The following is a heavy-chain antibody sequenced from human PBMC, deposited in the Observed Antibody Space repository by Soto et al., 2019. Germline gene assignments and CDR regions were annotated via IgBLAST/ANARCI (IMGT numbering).Heavy chain of an antibody. D-gene: IGHD6-13*01. CDR1: GFTFSSYG. CDR3: AREISPRGYSSRANTYSFDS. V-gene: IGHV3-33*01. CDR2: IWYDGSNK. J-gene: IGHJ4*02. Sequence: QVQLVESGGGVVQPGRSLRLSCAASGFTFSSYGMHWVRQAPGKGLEWVAVIWYDGSNKYYADSVKGRFTISRDNSKNTLYRQMNRRRAEDTAVYYGAREISPRGYSSRANTYSFDSWGQGTLVTVSS.